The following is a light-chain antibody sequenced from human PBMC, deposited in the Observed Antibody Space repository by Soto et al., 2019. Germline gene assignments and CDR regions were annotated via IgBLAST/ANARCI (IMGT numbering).Light chain of an antibody. CDR2: RNN. J-gene: IGLJ2*01. CDR3: AAWDDSLNGVV. Sequence: QSALTQPPSASGTPGQRVTISCSGSSSNIGSYTVNWYQQVPGTAPKLLICRNNQRPSGVPDRFSGSKSGTSASLAISGLRSEDEADYYCAAWDDSLNGVVFGGGTKVTVL. V-gene: IGLV1-44*01. CDR1: SSNIGSYT.